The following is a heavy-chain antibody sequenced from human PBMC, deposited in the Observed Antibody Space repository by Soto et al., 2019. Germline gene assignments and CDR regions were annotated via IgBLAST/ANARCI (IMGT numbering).Heavy chain of an antibody. Sequence: PGGSLRLSCAASGFTFSSYAMSWAGQAPGKGLEWASAISGSGGSTYYADSVKGRFTISRDNSKNTLYLQMNSLRAEDTAVYYCAKEERYYYGSSHIDYWGQGTLVTVSS. J-gene: IGHJ4*02. CDR2: ISGSGGST. V-gene: IGHV3-23*01. D-gene: IGHD3-10*01. CDR1: GFTFSSYA. CDR3: AKEERYYYGSSHIDY.